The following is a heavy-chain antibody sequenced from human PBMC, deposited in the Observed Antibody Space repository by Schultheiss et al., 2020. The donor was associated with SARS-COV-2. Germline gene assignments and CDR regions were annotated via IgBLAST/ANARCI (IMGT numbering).Heavy chain of an antibody. CDR1: GFTFSSYG. V-gene: IGHV3-33*01. CDR3: ARGGPGDSYGFFVSV. D-gene: IGHD5-18*01. CDR2: IWYDGSNK. Sequence: GGSLRLSCAASGFTFSSYGMHWVRQAPGKGLEWVAVIWYDGSNKYYADSVKGRFTISRDNSKNTLYLQMNSLRAEDTAVYYCARGGPGDSYGFFVSVWGQGTTVTVSS. J-gene: IGHJ6*02.